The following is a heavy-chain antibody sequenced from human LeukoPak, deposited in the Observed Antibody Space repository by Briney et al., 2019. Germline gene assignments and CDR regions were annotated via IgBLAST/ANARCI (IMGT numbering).Heavy chain of an antibody. CDR3: ARDFRQLVGWDV. CDR2: IKPDGSDK. D-gene: IGHD6-6*01. CDR1: GFMFSNYW. Sequence: PGGSLRLSCIASGFMFSNYWMAWVRQVPGKGLEWLANIKPDGSDKYYVDSVKGRFTISRDNAKNSLYLQMNSLRAEDTAVYYCARDFRQLVGWDVWGKGTTVTVSS. V-gene: IGHV3-7*01. J-gene: IGHJ6*04.